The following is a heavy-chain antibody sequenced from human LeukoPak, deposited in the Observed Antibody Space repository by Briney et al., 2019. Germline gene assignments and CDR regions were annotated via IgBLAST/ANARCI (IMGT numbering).Heavy chain of an antibody. D-gene: IGHD2-15*01. CDR1: GGSISSGGYS. V-gene: IGHV4-30-2*01. CDR3: ARACSGGSCSDAFDI. J-gene: IGHJ3*02. Sequence: SETLSLTCAVSGGSISSGGYSWSWIRQPPGKGLEWIGYIYHSGSTYYNPSLKSRVTISVDRSKNQFSLKLSSVTAADTAVYYCARACSGGSCSDAFDIWGQGTMVTVSS. CDR2: IYHSGST.